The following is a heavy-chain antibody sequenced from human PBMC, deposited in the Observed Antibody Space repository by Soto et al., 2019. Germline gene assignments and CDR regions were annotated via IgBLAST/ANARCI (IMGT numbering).Heavy chain of an antibody. CDR1: GSTFSNYA. Sequence: EAPLLESGGGLVQPGGSLRLSCASSGSTFSNYAMTWVRQAPGKGLEWVSTISGSGSATYYADSVKGRFTISRDNSKDTLYLEMNSLRAEDTAVYYCAKDPRLELRGVDSWGQGTLVTVSA. V-gene: IGHV3-23*01. J-gene: IGHJ4*02. CDR2: ISGSGSAT. D-gene: IGHD1-7*01. CDR3: AKDPRLELRGVDS.